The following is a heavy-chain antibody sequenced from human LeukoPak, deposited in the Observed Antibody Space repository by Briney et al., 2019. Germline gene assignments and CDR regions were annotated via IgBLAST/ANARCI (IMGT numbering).Heavy chain of an antibody. CDR1: GFTFGNYG. CDR3: ARAKRNGFDI. V-gene: IGHV3-23*01. D-gene: IGHD4-11*01. J-gene: IGHJ3*02. Sequence: GGTLRLSCAASGFTFGNYGMSWVRQAPGKGLEWVSAISGGGGSTNYADSVKGRFTISRDNAKNSLYLQMNSLRAEDTAVYYCARAKRNGFDIWGQGTMVTVSS. CDR2: ISGGGGST.